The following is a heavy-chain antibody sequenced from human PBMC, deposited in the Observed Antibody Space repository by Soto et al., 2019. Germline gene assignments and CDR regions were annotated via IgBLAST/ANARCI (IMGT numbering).Heavy chain of an antibody. V-gene: IGHV6-1*01. J-gene: IGHJ4*02. Sequence: SQTLSLTCAISGDSVSSNSVALNWIRQSPSRGLGWLGRTYYRSKWYNAYSVSVKSRITINPDTSKNQFSLQLKSVTPEDTAVYYCVRDTGSGSGWYGIWGQGTQVTVSS. D-gene: IGHD6-19*01. CDR1: GDSVSSNSVA. CDR3: VRDTGSGSGWYGI. CDR2: TYYRSKWYN.